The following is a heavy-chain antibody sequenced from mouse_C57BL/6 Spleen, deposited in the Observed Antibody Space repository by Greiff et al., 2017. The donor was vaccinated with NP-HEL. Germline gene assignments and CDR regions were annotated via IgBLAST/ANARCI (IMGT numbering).Heavy chain of an antibody. CDR1: GFTFSSYA. V-gene: IGHV5-4*01. J-gene: IGHJ2*01. CDR3: ASHYYGSSSYYFDY. Sequence: EVHLVESGGGLVKPGGSLKLSCAASGFTFSSYAMSWVRQTPEKRLEWVATISDGGSYTYYPDNVKGRFTISRDNAKNNLYLQMSHLKSEDTAMYYCASHYYGSSSYYFDYWGQGTTLTVSS. D-gene: IGHD1-1*01. CDR2: ISDGGSYT.